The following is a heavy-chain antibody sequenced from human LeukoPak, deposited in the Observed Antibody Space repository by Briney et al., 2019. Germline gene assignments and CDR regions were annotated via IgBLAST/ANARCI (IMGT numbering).Heavy chain of an antibody. Sequence: GGSLRLSCTTSGVPFSSYWMCWVREGPGKGLEWGANIKLDGGVKNYMDSVRGGFSISRDTAKNSLCLQMDSLGAEDTAVYYCVRGYNYVLHWGQGTLVTVSS. CDR3: VRGYNYVLH. V-gene: IGHV3-7*04. CDR2: IKLDGGVK. CDR1: GVPFSSYW. J-gene: IGHJ4*02. D-gene: IGHD3-10*02.